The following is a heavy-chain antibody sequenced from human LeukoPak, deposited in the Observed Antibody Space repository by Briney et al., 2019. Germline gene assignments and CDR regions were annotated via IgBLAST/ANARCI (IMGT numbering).Heavy chain of an antibody. V-gene: IGHV1-2*02. CDR3: ARGLLQQLVPFDY. D-gene: IGHD6-13*01. CDR2: INPNRGGT. Sequence: ASVKVSCKASGYTFTGYYMHWVRQAPGQGLEWMGWINPNRGGTNYAQKFQGRVTMTRDTSISTAYMDLSRLRSDDTAVYYCARGLLQQLVPFDYWGQGTLVTVSS. CDR1: GYTFTGYY. J-gene: IGHJ4*02.